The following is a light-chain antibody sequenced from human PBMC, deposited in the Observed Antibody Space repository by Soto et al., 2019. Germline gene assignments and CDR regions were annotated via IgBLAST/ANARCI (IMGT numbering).Light chain of an antibody. CDR3: LQDFNFPRT. J-gene: IGKJ1*01. V-gene: IGKV1-6*01. CDR2: SAS. Sequence: AIQMTQSPSSLSASVGDTVTITCRASQGIRRDLSWYQQKPGEAPKLLIYSASDLQGAVPSRFRGSGSGTDFTLTISSLQPEDFATYYFLQDFNFPRTFGQGTKVEV. CDR1: QGIRRD.